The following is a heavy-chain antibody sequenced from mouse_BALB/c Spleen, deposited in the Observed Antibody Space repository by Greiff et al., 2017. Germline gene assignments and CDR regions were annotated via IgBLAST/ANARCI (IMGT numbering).Heavy chain of an antibody. CDR1: GFSLTSYG. D-gene: IGHD2-1*01. V-gene: IGHV2-6-2*01. CDR2: IWSDGST. Sequence: VQVVESGPDLVAPSQSLSITCTVSGFSLTSYGVHWVRQPPGKGLEWLVVIWSDGSTTYNSALKSRLSISKDNSKSQVFLKMNSLQTDDTAMYYCARHDGNYGYYYAMDYWGQGTSVTVSS. CDR3: ARHDGNYGYYYAMDY. J-gene: IGHJ4*01.